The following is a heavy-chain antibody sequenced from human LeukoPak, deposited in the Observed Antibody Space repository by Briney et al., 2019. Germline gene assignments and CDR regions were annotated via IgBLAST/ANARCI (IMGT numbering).Heavy chain of an antibody. CDR3: AKHHYSSSRDYFDY. CDR2: ISGSGGST. CDR1: GFTFGTYA. J-gene: IGHJ4*02. V-gene: IGHV3-23*01. D-gene: IGHD6-13*01. Sequence: GGSLRLSCAASGFTFGTYAMTWVRQAPGKGLEWVSVISGSGGSTNYADSVKGRFIISRDNSRNTLFLQMNSLRAEDTAVYYCAKHHYSSSRDYFDYWGQGTLVTVSS.